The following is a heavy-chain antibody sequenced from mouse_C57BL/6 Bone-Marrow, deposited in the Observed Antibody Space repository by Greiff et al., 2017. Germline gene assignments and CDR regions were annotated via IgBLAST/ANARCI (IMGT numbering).Heavy chain of an antibody. V-gene: IGHV1-64*01. J-gene: IGHJ3*01. Sequence: QVQLKQPGAELVKPGASVKLSCKASGYTFTSYWMHWVKQRPGQGLEWIGMIQPNSGSTNYNEKFKSKATLTVDQSSSTAYMHLSSLTSEDSAVYYCARSGLRYPAWFAYWGQGTLVTVSA. CDR3: ARSGLRYPAWFAY. CDR1: GYTFTSYW. D-gene: IGHD1-1*01. CDR2: IQPNSGST.